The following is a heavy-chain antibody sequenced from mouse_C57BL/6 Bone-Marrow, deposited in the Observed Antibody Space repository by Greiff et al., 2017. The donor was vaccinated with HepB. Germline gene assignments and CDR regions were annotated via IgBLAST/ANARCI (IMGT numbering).Heavy chain of an antibody. Sequence: EVQLQESGPSLVRPSQTLSLTCTVTGFSINSDCYWIWIRQFPGNKLEYIGYTFYSGITYYNPSLESRTYITRDTSKNQFSLKLSSVTTEDTATYYCAREDDIYYGSPSWFAYWGQGTLVTVSA. CDR2: TFYSGIT. CDR1: GFSINSDCY. J-gene: IGHJ3*01. CDR3: AREDDIYYGSPSWFAY. V-gene: IGHV3-3*01. D-gene: IGHD1-1*01.